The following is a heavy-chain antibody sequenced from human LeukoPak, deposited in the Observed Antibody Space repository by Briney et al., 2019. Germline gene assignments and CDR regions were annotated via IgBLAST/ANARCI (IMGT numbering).Heavy chain of an antibody. CDR1: GGSISSYY. V-gene: IGHV4-59*08. Sequence: SETLSLTCTVSGGSISSYYWSWIRQPPGKGLEWIGYIYYSGSTNYNPSLKSRVTISVDTSKNQFSLKLSSVTAADTAVYYCARGVVAAVDYYFDYWGQGTLVTVSS. CDR3: ARGVVAAVDYYFDY. D-gene: IGHD2-15*01. CDR2: IYYSGST. J-gene: IGHJ4*02.